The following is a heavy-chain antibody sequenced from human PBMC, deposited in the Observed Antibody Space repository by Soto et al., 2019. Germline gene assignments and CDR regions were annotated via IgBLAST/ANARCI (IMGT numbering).Heavy chain of an antibody. CDR3: GNERCGSGWFACTF. V-gene: IGHV3-23*01. CDR1: GFPFSSYA. D-gene: IGHD6-19*01. CDR2: ISGNGAET. J-gene: IGHJ4*02. Sequence: GGSLRLSCAASGFPFSSYAMSWVRQAPGKGLEWVSAISGNGAETSYAASVRGRFTISRDNSRDTLYLQMNSLRADDTAVYYCGNERCGSGWFACTFWGQGTLVTVSS.